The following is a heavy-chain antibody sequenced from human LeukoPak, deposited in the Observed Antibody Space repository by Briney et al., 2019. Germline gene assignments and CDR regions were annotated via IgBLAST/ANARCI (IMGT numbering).Heavy chain of an antibody. CDR2: INHSGST. CDR3: ATRTIVVMRNDNWIDT. J-gene: IGHJ5*02. Sequence: SETLSLTCAVYGWSFSGYYWSWIRQPPGKGLEWIGEINHSGSTNYNPSLKRRVTISVATSKNHFSLKPSSVTAAGKVVYYCATRTIVVMRNDNWIDTAGQGTLVTVS. D-gene: IGHD2-8*01. V-gene: IGHV4-34*01. CDR1: GWSFSGYY.